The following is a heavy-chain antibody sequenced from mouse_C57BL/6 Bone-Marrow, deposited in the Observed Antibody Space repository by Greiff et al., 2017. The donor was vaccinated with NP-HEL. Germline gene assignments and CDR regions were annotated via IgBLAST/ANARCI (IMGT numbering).Heavy chain of an antibody. J-gene: IGHJ2*01. CDR3: ARSGRSYFDY. V-gene: IGHV1-54*01. CDR1: GYAFTNYL. CDR2: INPGSGGT. Sequence: QVQLQQPGAELVRPGTSVKVSCKASGYAFTNYLIEWVKQRPGQGLEWIGVINPGSGGTNYNEKFKGKATLTADKSSSTAYMQLSSLTSEDSAVYFCARSGRSYFDYWGQGTTLTVSS.